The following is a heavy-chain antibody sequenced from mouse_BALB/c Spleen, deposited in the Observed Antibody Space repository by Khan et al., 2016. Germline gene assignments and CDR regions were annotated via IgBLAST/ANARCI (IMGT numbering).Heavy chain of an antibody. CDR1: GFTFSDYY. J-gene: IGHJ3*01. D-gene: IGHD1-2*01. CDR2: ISNGGGST. CDR3: ARSIHYYCYVTY. V-gene: IGHV5-12*02. Sequence: EVELVESGGGLVQPGGSLKLSCATSGFTFSDYYMYWVRQTPEKRLGWVAYISNGGGSTYYPDTVKGRFTISRDNAKNPLYLQMVRLKSEDTAMYYCARSIHYYCYVTYWGQGTLVTVSA.